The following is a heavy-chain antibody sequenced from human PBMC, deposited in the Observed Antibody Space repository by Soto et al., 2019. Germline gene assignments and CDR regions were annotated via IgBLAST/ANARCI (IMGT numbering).Heavy chain of an antibody. D-gene: IGHD2-8*01. Sequence: SVKVSCKTSGGAFSSYAISWVRQAPGQGLEWMGGIVPILRRADYAQKFQGRVTVTADEAASTAYMELTSLRSEDTAVYYCARDRDAYCSNGVCSGPYFGYWGRGTLVTVSS. CDR3: ARDRDAYCSNGVCSGPYFGY. V-gene: IGHV1-69*10. CDR2: IVPILRRA. CDR1: GGAFSSYA. J-gene: IGHJ4*02.